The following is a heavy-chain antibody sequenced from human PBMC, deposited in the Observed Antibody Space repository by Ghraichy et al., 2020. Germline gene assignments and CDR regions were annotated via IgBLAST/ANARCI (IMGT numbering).Heavy chain of an antibody. D-gene: IGHD2-15*01. CDR3: ARVRRVVAATGFWYFDL. CDR1: GFTFSSYW. J-gene: IGHJ2*01. Sequence: GGSLRLSCAASGFTFSSYWMSWVRQAPGKGLEWVANIKQDGSEKYYVDSVKGRFTISRDNAKNSLYLQMNSLRAEDTAVYYCARVRRVVAATGFWYFDLWGRGTLVTVSS. CDR2: IKQDGSEK. V-gene: IGHV3-7*03.